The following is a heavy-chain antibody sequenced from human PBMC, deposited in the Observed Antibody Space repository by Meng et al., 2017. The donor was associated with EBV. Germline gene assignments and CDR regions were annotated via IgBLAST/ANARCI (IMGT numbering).Heavy chain of an antibody. V-gene: IGHV1-69*06. Sequence: QVQVLKSGAEVKKPGSSVKGSCNASGGTFSSYAISWVRQAPGQGLEWMGGIIPIFGTANYAQKFQGRVTITADKSTSTAYMELSSLRSEDTAVYYCARAEIAAAGRLDYWGQGTLVTVSS. CDR3: ARAEIAAAGRLDY. D-gene: IGHD6-13*01. J-gene: IGHJ4*02. CDR1: GGTFSSYA. CDR2: IIPIFGTA.